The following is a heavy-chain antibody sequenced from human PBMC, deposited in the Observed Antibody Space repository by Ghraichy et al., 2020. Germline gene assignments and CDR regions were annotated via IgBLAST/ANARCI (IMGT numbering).Heavy chain of an antibody. CDR3: ARDYGWESYPLDY. CDR2: ISSSSSTI. D-gene: IGHD1-26*01. V-gene: IGHV3-48*01. Sequence: GESLNISCAASGFTFSSYSMNWVRQAPGKGLEWVSYISSSSSTIYYADSVKGRFTISRDNAKNSLYLQMNSLRAEDTAVYYCARDYGWESYPLDYWGQGTLVTVSS. CDR1: GFTFSSYS. J-gene: IGHJ4*02.